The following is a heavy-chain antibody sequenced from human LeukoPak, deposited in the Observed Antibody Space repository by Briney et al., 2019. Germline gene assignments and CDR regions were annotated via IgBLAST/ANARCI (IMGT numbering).Heavy chain of an antibody. J-gene: IGHJ4*02. CDR1: GDTFSNYA. V-gene: IGHV1-69*04. Sequence: GSSVKVSCKASGDTFSNYAISWVRQAPRQGLEWMGRIIPILGIANYVQKFQGRVTITADKPMSTAYMELSSLRSEDTAVYYCARDGDGFSDYWGQGTLVTVSS. D-gene: IGHD5-24*01. CDR2: IIPILGIA. CDR3: ARDGDGFSDY.